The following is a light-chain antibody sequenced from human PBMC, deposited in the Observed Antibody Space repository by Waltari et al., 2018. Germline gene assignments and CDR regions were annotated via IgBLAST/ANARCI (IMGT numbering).Light chain of an antibody. V-gene: IGLV1-44*01. CDR2: SNN. Sequence: QSVLTQPPSASGTPGQRVTIPCSGSSSNIGSNTVNWYQQPPGTAPKLLIYSNNQRPSGVPDRFSGSKSGTSDSLAISGLQSEDEADYYCAAWDDSLNGRVFGGGTKLTVL. CDR1: SSNIGSNT. CDR3: AAWDDSLNGRV. J-gene: IGLJ3*02.